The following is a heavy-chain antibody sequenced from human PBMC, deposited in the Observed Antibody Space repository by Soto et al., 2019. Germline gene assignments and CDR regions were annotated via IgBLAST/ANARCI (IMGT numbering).Heavy chain of an antibody. J-gene: IGHJ5*02. CDR3: ARAGPSSTVYALIVHWFDP. Sequence: QVQLVQSGAEVKKPGASVKVSRKASGYTFSDYAVTWVRQAPGQGLEWMGWISAYNGNTKYAQKFQGRVSMTTDTATNTAHMELRTLGSDDTAVYYCARAGPSSTVYALIVHWFDPWGQGTLVTVSS. CDR1: GYTFSDYA. D-gene: IGHD2-8*01. V-gene: IGHV1-18*04. CDR2: ISAYNGNT.